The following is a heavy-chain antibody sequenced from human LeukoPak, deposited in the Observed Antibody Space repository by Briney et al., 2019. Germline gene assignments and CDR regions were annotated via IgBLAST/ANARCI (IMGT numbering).Heavy chain of an antibody. CDR1: GYTFTGYY. CDR2: INPNSGGT. Sequence: ASEKVSCKASGYTFTGYYMHWVRQPPAQGLEWMGWINPNSGGTNYAQKFQGRVTMTRDTSISPAYMELSRLRSDDTAVYYCARVGGGEPFDYWGQGTLVTVSS. J-gene: IGHJ4*02. V-gene: IGHV1-2*02. CDR3: ARVGGGEPFDY. D-gene: IGHD2-21*01.